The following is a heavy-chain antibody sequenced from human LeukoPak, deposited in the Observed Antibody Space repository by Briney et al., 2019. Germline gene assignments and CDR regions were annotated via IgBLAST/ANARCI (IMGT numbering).Heavy chain of an antibody. CDR1: GFTFSGYA. J-gene: IGHJ4*02. V-gene: IGHV3-74*01. Sequence: GGSLRLSCSASGFTFSGYAMLWVRQAPGKGLVWVSRINSDGSSTSYADSVKGRFTISRDNAKNTLYLQMNSLRAEDTAVYYCARGPEYYFDYWGQGTLVTVSS. D-gene: IGHD1-14*01. CDR2: INSDGSST. CDR3: ARGPEYYFDY.